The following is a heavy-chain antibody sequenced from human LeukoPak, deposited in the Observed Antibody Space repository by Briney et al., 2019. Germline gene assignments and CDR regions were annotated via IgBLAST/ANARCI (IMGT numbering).Heavy chain of an antibody. CDR1: GGSISSSSYY. CDR3: ASPPYYYDAFLRDY. J-gene: IGHJ4*02. D-gene: IGHD3-22*01. Sequence: SETLSLSCTVSGGSISSSSYYWGWIRPPPGKGMEWIVSIYYSGSTYYNPSLKNRVTITVHTSKNQFTLKLSSVTAADTAVYYCASPPYYYDAFLRDYWGQGNLVTVSS. CDR2: IYYSGST. V-gene: IGHV4-39*01.